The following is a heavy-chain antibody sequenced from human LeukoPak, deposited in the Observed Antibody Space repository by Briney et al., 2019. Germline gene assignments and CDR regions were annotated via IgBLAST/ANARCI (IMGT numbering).Heavy chain of an antibody. J-gene: IGHJ4*02. CDR1: GGSISSYY. D-gene: IGHD2-15*01. CDR2: IYYSGST. Sequence: PSETLSLTCTVSGGSISSYYWSWIRQPPGKGLEWIGYIYYSGSTNYNPSLKSRVTISLDTSKNQFSLKLSSVTAADTAVYYCARDARYCSGGSCYSDRLGYWGQGTLVTASS. V-gene: IGHV4-59*01. CDR3: ARDARYCSGGSCYSDRLGY.